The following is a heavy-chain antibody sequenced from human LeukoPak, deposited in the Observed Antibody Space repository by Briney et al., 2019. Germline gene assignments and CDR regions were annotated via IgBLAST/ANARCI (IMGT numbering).Heavy chain of an antibody. CDR1: GFTFSSYG. CDR3: AKDLEGLGYSSGWYDY. V-gene: IGHV3-30*02. D-gene: IGHD6-19*01. Sequence: PGGSLRLSCAASGFTFSSYGMHWVRQAPGKGLEWVAFIRCDGSNKYYADSVKGRFTISRDNSKNTLYLQMNSPRAEDTAVYYCAKDLEGLGYSSGWYDYWGQGTLVTVSS. J-gene: IGHJ4*02. CDR2: IRCDGSNK.